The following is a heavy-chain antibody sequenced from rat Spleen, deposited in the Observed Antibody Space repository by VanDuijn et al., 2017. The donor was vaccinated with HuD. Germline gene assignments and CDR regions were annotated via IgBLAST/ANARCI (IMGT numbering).Heavy chain of an antibody. V-gene: IGHV5-31*01. CDR3: ALRYYGYTYDWFAY. CDR1: GFTFNNYW. CDR2: INTDGGST. D-gene: IGHD1-9*01. J-gene: IGHJ3*01. Sequence: EVQLVESGGGLVQPGRSLKLSCVASGFTFNNYWMTWIRQAPGKGLEWVASINTDGGSTYYPDSVKGRFTNSRDNAKNTVYMQMNSLRSEETATYYFALRYYGYTYDWFAYWGQGTLVTVSS.